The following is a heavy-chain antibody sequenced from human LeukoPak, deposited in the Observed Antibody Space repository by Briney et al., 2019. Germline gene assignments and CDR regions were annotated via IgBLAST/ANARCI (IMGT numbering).Heavy chain of an antibody. V-gene: IGHV4-59*01. J-gene: IGHJ3*02. Sequence: PSETLSLTCTVSGGSISSYYWSWIRQPPGKGLEWIWYIYYSGSTNYNPSLKSRVTISVDTSKNQFSLKLSSVTAADTAVYYCARGPPPYIVVIPAADAFDIWGQGTMVTVSS. D-gene: IGHD2-2*01. CDR2: IYYSGST. CDR3: ARGPPPYIVVIPAADAFDI. CDR1: GGSISSYY.